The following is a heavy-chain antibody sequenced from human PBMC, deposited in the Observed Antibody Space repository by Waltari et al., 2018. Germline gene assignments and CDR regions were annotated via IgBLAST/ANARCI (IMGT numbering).Heavy chain of an antibody. Sequence: QVQLVESGGGVVQPGGSLRLSCSASGFTLRTYGMHWVRQVPGTGLGWVALLYPDLSNEDSADSVKGRFTISRDNAKNSLYLQMNSLRAEDTAVYYCARDRRSTRLVDAFDIWGQGTMVTVSS. CDR3: ARDRRSTRLVDAFDI. D-gene: IGHD3-9*01. CDR2: LYPDLSNE. J-gene: IGHJ3*02. CDR1: GFTLRTYG. V-gene: IGHV3-33*01.